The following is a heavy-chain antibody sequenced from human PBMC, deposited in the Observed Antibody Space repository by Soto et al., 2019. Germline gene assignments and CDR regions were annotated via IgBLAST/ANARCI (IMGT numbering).Heavy chain of an antibody. V-gene: IGHV4-59*01. CDR1: GGSISSYY. CDR2: IYYSGST. D-gene: IGHD6-6*01. J-gene: IGHJ5*02. CDR3: ARVSRPPGWFDP. Sequence: SETLSLTCTVAGGSISSYYWSWIRQPPGKGLEWIGYIYYSGSTNYNPSLKSRVTISVDTSKNQFSLKLSSVTAADPAVYYCARVSRPPGWFDPWGQGTLVTVSS.